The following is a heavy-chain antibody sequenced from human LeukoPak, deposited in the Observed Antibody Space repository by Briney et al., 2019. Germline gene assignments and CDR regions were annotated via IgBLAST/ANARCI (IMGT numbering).Heavy chain of an antibody. CDR2: ITHTT. V-gene: IGHV3-23*01. CDR3: VKDEPASGWYN. Sequence: GGSLRLSCAASGFTIGNFHMSWVRQAPGEGLQWVSAITHTTHYADSVRGRFTISRDISKNTLYLQMNSLTAEDTAVYYCVKDEPASGWYNWGQGALVTVSS. D-gene: IGHD6-19*01. CDR1: GFTIGNFH. J-gene: IGHJ4*02.